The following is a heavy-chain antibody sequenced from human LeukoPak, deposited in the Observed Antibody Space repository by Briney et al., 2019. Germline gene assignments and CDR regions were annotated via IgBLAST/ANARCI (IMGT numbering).Heavy chain of an antibody. CDR2: ISYDGNNK. J-gene: IGHJ4*02. CDR3: ARKIPADYDFWSGYYRVGYYFDY. Sequence: GGSLRRSCAASGFTFSGYAMHWVRQAPGKGLEWVAYISYDGNNKYYADSVKGRFTISRDNAKNSLYLQMNSLRAEDTAVYYCARKIPADYDFWSGYYRVGYYFDYWGQGTLVTVSS. D-gene: IGHD3-3*01. V-gene: IGHV3-30-3*01. CDR1: GFTFSGYA.